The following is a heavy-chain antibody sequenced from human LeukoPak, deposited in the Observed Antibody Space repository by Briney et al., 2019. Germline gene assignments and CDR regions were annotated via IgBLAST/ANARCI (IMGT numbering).Heavy chain of an antibody. J-gene: IGHJ3*02. V-gene: IGHV3-49*03. CDR1: GFTFGDYA. D-gene: IGHD1-26*01. CDR2: IRSKAYGGTT. Sequence: GGSLRLSCTASGFTFGDYAMSWFRQAPGKGLEWVGFIRSKAYGGTTEYAASVKGRFTISRDDSKSIAYLQMNSLKTEDTAVYYCNIHLSGIVGATTQDEDDAFDIWGQGTMVTVSS. CDR3: NIHLSGIVGATTQDEDDAFDI.